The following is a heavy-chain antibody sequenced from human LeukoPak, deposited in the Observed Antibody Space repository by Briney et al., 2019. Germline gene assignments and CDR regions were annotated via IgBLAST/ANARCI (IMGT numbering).Heavy chain of an antibody. CDR1: GYTLTELS. D-gene: IGHD3-10*01. Sequence: ASVKVSCKVSGYTLTELSMHWVRQAPGKGLEWMGGFDPEDGETIYAQKLQGRVTMTTDTSTSTAYMELRSLRSDDTAVYYCARDRTYYGSGALKYFQHWGQGTLVTVSS. CDR3: ARDRTYYGSGALKYFQH. V-gene: IGHV1-24*01. J-gene: IGHJ1*01. CDR2: FDPEDGET.